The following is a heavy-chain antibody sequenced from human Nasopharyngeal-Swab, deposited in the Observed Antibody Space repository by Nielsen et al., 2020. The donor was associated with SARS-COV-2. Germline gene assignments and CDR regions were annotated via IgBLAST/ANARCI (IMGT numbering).Heavy chain of an antibody. Sequence: GESLKISCVASGFTFRDYWMSWFRQAPAKGLEWVASIKQDGSEKNYVDSVKGRFTISRDNAKNSLFLQMDSLRTEETAFYYCARVGGRTSPMGSWGQGTMVTVSS. V-gene: IGHV3-7*01. D-gene: IGHD3-10*01. CDR1: GFTFRDYW. CDR2: IKQDGSEK. CDR3: ARVGGRTSPMGS. J-gene: IGHJ4*02.